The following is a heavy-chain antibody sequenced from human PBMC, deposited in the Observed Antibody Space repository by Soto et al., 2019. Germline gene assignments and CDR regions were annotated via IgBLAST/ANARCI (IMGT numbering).Heavy chain of an antibody. CDR1: GFSLSTSGVG. D-gene: IGHD2-21*02. V-gene: IGHV2-5*02. CDR3: AHRRWGDDPRYYFDY. Sequence: QITLKESGPTLVKPTQTLTLTCTFSGFSLSTSGVGVGWIRQPPGKALEWLALIYWDDDKRYSPSLKSRLTITKDTPKRQVDLTMANMDSVDTATYNCAHRRWGDDPRYYFDYWGQGTLVTVSS. J-gene: IGHJ4*02. CDR2: IYWDDDK.